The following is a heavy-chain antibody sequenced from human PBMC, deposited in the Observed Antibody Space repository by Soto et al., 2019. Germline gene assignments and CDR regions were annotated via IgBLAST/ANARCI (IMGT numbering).Heavy chain of an antibody. CDR1: GFTFSSYW. CDR3: ARSAWAPPRGYCSGGSCSGYMDV. V-gene: IGHV3-7*01. Sequence: GGSLRLSCAASGFTFSSYWMSWVRQAPGKGLEWVANIKQDGSEKYYVDSVKGRFTISRDNAKNSLYLQMNSLRAEDTAVYYCARSAWAPPRGYCSGGSCSGYMDVWGKGTTVTVSS. D-gene: IGHD2-15*01. CDR2: IKQDGSEK. J-gene: IGHJ6*03.